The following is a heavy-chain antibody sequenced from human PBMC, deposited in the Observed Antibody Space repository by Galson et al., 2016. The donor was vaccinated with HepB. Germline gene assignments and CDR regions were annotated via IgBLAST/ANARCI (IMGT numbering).Heavy chain of an antibody. CDR3: ASDDETYGDPDF. D-gene: IGHD4-17*01. Sequence: SLRLSCAASGFIFSTYWMSWVRQAPGKGLEWVANIKQDGSEKYYVDSVKGRFTISRDNAKKSLFLQMNSLRVEDTAVYYCASDDETYGDPDFWGQGTLVTVSS. V-gene: IGHV3-7*03. CDR1: GFIFSTYW. J-gene: IGHJ4*02. CDR2: IKQDGSEK.